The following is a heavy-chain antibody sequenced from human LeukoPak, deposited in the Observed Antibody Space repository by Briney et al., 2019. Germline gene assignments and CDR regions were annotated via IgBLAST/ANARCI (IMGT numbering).Heavy chain of an antibody. V-gene: IGHV3-43D*03. CDR2: ISWDGGST. CDR1: GFTFDDYA. Sequence: GGSLRLSCATSGFTFDDYAMHWVRQAPGKGLEWVSLISWDGGSTYYADSVKGRFTISRDNSKNSLYLQMNSLRAEDTALYYCAKGAYDWYMDVWGKGTTVTVSS. D-gene: IGHD5-12*01. CDR3: AKGAYDWYMDV. J-gene: IGHJ6*03.